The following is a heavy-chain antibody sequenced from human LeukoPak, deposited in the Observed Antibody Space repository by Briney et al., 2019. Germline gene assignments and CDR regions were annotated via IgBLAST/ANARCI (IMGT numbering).Heavy chain of an antibody. CDR2: IKQSASEQ. CDR3: ARDGYGTSSLDY. CDR1: GFTFSNYW. J-gene: IGHJ4*02. Sequence: GGSRRLSCAASGFTFSNYWMNWVRQAPGKGLEWVANIKQSASEQYYGDSVRGRFTISRDNAKNSLFLQMNSLRAEDTAVYYCARDGYGTSSLDYWGQGTLVTVSS. V-gene: IGHV3-7*03. D-gene: IGHD6-6*01.